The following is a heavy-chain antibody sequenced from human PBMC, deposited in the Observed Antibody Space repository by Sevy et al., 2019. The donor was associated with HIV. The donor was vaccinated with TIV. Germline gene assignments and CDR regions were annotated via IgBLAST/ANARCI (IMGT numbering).Heavy chain of an antibody. V-gene: IGHV1-18*01. Sequence: ASVKVSCKASGYTFTSYGISWVRQAPGQWLEWMGWISAYNGNTNYAQKLQGRVTMTTDTSTSTAYMELRSLRSDDTAVYYCARGQRLELRVGFDPWGQGTLVTVSS. CDR1: GYTFTSYG. CDR2: ISAYNGNT. CDR3: ARGQRLELRVGFDP. J-gene: IGHJ5*02. D-gene: IGHD1-7*01.